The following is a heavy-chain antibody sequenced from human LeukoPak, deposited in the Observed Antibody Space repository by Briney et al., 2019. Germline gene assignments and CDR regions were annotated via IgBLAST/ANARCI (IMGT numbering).Heavy chain of an antibody. CDR2: VYHSGST. CDR3: ARGWDTPMVNPSCYDP. D-gene: IGHD5-18*01. J-gene: IGHJ5*02. V-gene: IGHV4-38-2*02. Sequence: SETLSLTCSVSGYTISSADYWAWMRQPPGKGLEWIGSVYHSGSTYYNPSLKSRVTISIDTSKNQFSLKLRSVTAADTAVYYCARGWDTPMVNPSCYDPWGQGILVTVSS. CDR1: GYTISSADY.